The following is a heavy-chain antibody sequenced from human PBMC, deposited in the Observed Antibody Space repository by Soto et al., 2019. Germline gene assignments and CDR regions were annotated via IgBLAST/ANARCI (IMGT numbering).Heavy chain of an antibody. D-gene: IGHD5-18*01. CDR2: MNPNSSNT. J-gene: IGHJ4*02. CDR1: GYTFTSYD. Sequence: QVQLVQSGAEVKKPGASVKVSCKASGYTFTSYDINWVRRATGQGLEWMGWMNPNSSNTGYAQKFQGRVTMTRDTSISTAYMELSSLRSEDTAVYCCARNLPEAAMVDYWGQGTLVTVST. CDR3: ARNLPEAAMVDY. V-gene: IGHV1-8*01.